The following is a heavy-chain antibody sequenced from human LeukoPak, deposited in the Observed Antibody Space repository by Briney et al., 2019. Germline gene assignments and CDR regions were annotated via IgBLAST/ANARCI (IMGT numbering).Heavy chain of an antibody. Sequence: SETPSLTCAVSGDSISSDNCWGWIRQPPGKGLEWIGSVCRNGDTNYNPPLKSRVTISIDTSKNQFSLKLTSVTAADTAVYYCARHPYGLVREAFFDPWGQGTLVTVSS. J-gene: IGHJ5*02. D-gene: IGHD6-19*01. CDR1: GDSISSDNC. V-gene: IGHV4-38-2*01. CDR2: VCRNGDT. CDR3: ARHPYGLVREAFFDP.